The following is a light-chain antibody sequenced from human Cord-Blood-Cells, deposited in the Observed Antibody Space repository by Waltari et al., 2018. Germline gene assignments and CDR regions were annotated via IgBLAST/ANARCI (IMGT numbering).Light chain of an antibody. CDR1: PSVSSA. J-gene: IGKJ1*01. Sequence: DIVLTPSPGTLPLSPGDIAPVSCRASPSVSSALAWYQQKPGQAPRLLIYGASTRATGIPDRFSGRSSGTDFSLTISRLEPDDFAVYYCQHYLRFPVTFGQGTTVEI. CDR3: QHYLRFPVT. V-gene: IGKV3-20*01. CDR2: GAS.